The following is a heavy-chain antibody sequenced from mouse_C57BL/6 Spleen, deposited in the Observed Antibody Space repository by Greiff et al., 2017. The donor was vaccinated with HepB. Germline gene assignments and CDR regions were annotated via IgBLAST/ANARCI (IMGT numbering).Heavy chain of an antibody. Sequence: EVKLVESGGGLVKPGGSLKLSCAASGFTFSDYGMHWVRQAPEKGLEWVAYISSGSSTIYYADTVKGRFTISRDNAKNTLFLQMTSLRSEDTAMYYCATNYGSSYLWYFGVWGTGTTVTVSS. V-gene: IGHV5-17*01. CDR1: GFTFSDYG. CDR2: ISSGSSTI. J-gene: IGHJ1*03. D-gene: IGHD1-1*01. CDR3: ATNYGSSYLWYFGV.